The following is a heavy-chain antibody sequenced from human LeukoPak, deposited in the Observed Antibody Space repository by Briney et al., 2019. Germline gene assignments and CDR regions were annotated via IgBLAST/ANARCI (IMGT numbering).Heavy chain of an antibody. CDR1: GYTFTDYY. D-gene: IGHD2-2*01. CDR2: INPDNGGT. V-gene: IGHV1-2*02. J-gene: IGHJ5*02. CDR3: ARGIVVVPTAA. Sequence: GASVKVSCKASGYTFTDYYMHWVRRAPGQGLEWMGWINPDNGGTDYAQKFKGRVTMTRDTSINIVYMELRGLRSDDTAVYFCARGIVVVPTAAWGQGTLVTVSS.